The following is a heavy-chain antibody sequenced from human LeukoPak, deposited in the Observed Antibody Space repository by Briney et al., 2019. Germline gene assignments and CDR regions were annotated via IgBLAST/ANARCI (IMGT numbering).Heavy chain of an antibody. CDR1: GYTFTNYA. CDR3: AGEAMITFGGVIVLRGSFDY. Sequence: GASVKVSCKASGYTFTNYAMHWVRQAPGQRLEWMGWINTGNGNTKYSQEFQGRVTITRDTSANTAYMELSSLRSDDTAVYYCAGEAMITFGGVIVLRGSFDYWGQGTLVTVSS. CDR2: INTGNGNT. D-gene: IGHD3-16*02. J-gene: IGHJ4*02. V-gene: IGHV1-3*04.